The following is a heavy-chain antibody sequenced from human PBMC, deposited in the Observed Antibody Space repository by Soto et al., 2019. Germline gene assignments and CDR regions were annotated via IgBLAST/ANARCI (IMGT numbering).Heavy chain of an antibody. CDR3: ARGGAMGVDY. Sequence: GPLLLSCPASGFTFNNKWMHWVRQAPGKGLVWLSLIDRSAATTNYADSVKVRFTISRDNAKNIVFLHVNGLTDEDTAVYYCARGGAMGVDYWGQGTLVTVFS. CDR1: GFTFNNKW. CDR2: IDRSAATT. D-gene: IGHD1-26*01. V-gene: IGHV3-74*01. J-gene: IGHJ4*02.